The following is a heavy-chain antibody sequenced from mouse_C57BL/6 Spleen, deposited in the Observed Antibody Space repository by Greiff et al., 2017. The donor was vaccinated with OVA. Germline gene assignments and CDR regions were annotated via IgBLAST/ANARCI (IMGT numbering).Heavy chain of an antibody. V-gene: IGHV1-64*01. D-gene: IGHD2-2*01. J-gene: IGHJ2*01. CDR3: ARSGYYFDY. Sequence: VQLQESGAELVKPGASVKLSCKASGYTFTSYWMHWVKQRPGQGLEWIGMIHPNSGSTNYNEKFKSKATLTVDKSSSTAYMQLSSLTSEDSAVYYCARSGYYFDYWGQGTTLTVSS. CDR1: GYTFTSYW. CDR2: IHPNSGST.